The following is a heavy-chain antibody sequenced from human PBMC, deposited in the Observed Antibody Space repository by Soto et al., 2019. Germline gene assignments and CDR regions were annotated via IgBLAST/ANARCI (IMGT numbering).Heavy chain of an antibody. CDR3: AKGRWDYYDPPMDV. CDR2: ISYDGSNK. CDR1: GFTFSSYG. Sequence: QVQLVESGGGVVQPGRSLRLSCAASGFTFSSYGMHWVRQAPGKGLEWVAVISYDGSNKYYADSVKGRFTISRDNPKNTLYLQMNSVRAEDTAVYYCAKGRWDYYDPPMDVWGQGTTVTVSS. V-gene: IGHV3-30*18. J-gene: IGHJ6*02. D-gene: IGHD3-22*01.